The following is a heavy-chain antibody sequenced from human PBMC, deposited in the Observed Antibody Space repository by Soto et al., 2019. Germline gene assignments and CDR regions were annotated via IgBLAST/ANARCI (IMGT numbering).Heavy chain of an antibody. CDR3: VVDTSGLLDY. Sequence: PGGSLRLSCAASGFTFSSNGMHWVRQAPGKGLEWVAVIWYDGNKKYYGDSVRGRFTISRDNSKNTLYLEMNSLRAEDTAVYYCVVDTSGLLDYWGQGTLVTVSS. D-gene: IGHD3-22*01. CDR1: GFTFSSNG. CDR2: IWYDGNKK. V-gene: IGHV3-33*03. J-gene: IGHJ4*02.